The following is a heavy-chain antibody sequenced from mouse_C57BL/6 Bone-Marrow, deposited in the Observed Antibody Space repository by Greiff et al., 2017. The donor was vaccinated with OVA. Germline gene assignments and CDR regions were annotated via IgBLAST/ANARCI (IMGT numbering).Heavy chain of an antibody. D-gene: IGHD2-3*01. CDR1: GYTFTDYY. J-gene: IGHJ2*01. CDR2: IYPGSGNT. Sequence: VQLQQSGAELVRPGASVELSCKASGYTFTDYYINWVKQRPGQGLEWIARIYPGSGNTYYNEKFKGKATLTAEKSSSTAYMQLSSLTSEDSAVYFCARSDGYFFDYWGQGTTLTVSS. CDR3: ARSDGYFFDY. V-gene: IGHV1-76*01.